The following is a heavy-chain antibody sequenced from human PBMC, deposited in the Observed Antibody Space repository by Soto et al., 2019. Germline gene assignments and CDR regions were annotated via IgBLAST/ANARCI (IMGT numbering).Heavy chain of an antibody. CDR2: IYHSGTT. Sequence: QVQLQESGPGLVKPSGTLSLTCGVSGDSITSTNWWRWVRQPPGRGLEGIGEIYHSGTTHYNPSLKSRITILLDESKNQFSLNLSSVTAADTAVYYCARLKGPDHYGLDVWGQGTTVSVFS. V-gene: IGHV4-4*02. J-gene: IGHJ6*02. CDR1: GDSITSTNW. CDR3: ARLKGPDHYGLDV.